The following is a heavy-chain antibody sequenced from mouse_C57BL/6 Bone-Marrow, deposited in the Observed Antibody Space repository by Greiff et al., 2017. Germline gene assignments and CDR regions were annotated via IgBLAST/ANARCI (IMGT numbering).Heavy chain of an antibody. Sequence: VQLQQSGAELVKPGASVKLSCTASGFNIKDYYIHWVKQRTEQGLEWIGRIDPEDGETKYAPKFQDKATIPADTSSNTAYLPLSSLTSEDTAVYYCTRSLIYYGTNYWGQGTTLTVSS. V-gene: IGHV14-2*01. CDR2: IDPEDGET. J-gene: IGHJ2*01. CDR3: TRSLIYYGTNY. D-gene: IGHD1-1*01. CDR1: GFNIKDYY.